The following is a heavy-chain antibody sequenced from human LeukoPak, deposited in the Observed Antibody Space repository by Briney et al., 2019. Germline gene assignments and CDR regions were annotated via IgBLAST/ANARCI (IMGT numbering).Heavy chain of an antibody. D-gene: IGHD2-21*02. CDR1: GWSFSPYY. V-gene: IGHV4-34*01. J-gene: IGHJ4*02. Sequence: PSETLSLTCAVYGWSFSPYYWSWIRQPPGKGLEWIGEINHSGSTNYNPSLKSRVTISVDTSKNQFSLRLSSVTAADTAVYYCARGGFYCGGDCYVEYWGQGTLVTVSS. CDR2: INHSGST. CDR3: ARGGFYCGGDCYVEY.